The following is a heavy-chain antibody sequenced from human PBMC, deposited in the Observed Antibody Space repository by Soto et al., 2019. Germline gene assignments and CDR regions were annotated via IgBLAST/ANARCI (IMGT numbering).Heavy chain of an antibody. Sequence: QVQLQESGPGLVKPSETLSLTCTVSGGSISSYYWSWIRQPPGKGLEWIGYIYYSGSTNYNPSLKSRVTISEDKSKNQFSLKLSSVTAADTAVYYCARDSLHYGGASYYGMDVWGQGTTVTVSS. V-gene: IGHV4-59*01. CDR2: IYYSGST. CDR3: ARDSLHYGGASYYGMDV. J-gene: IGHJ6*02. D-gene: IGHD4-17*01. CDR1: GGSISSYY.